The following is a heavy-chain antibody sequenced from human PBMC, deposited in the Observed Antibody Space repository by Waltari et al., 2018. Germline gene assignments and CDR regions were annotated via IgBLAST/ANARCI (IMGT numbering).Heavy chain of an antibody. J-gene: IGHJ6*03. D-gene: IGHD6-13*01. CDR1: GFTFSSYW. V-gene: IGHV3-7*01. CDR3: ARAGTSPYYYYYMDV. Sequence: EVQLMESGGGLVQPGGSLRLSCAASGFTFSSYWMSWVRQAPGKGLEWVANIKQDGSEKYYVDSVKGRFTISRDNAKNSLYLQMNSLRAEDTAVYYCARAGTSPYYYYYMDVWGKGTTVTVSS. CDR2: IKQDGSEK.